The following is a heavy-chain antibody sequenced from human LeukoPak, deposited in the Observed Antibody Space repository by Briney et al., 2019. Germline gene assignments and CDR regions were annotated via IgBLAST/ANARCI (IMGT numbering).Heavy chain of an antibody. CDR1: GFTFSSYD. CDR3: ANRRWLVSSFDY. D-gene: IGHD6-19*01. CDR2: ISGSGDSS. J-gene: IGHJ4*02. Sequence: GGTLRLSCAASGFTFSSYDMSWVRQAPGKGLEWVSAISGSGDSSYYADSVKGRFTISRDNSKNTLYLQMNSLRAEDTAVYYCANRRWLVSSFDYWGQGTLVTVSS. V-gene: IGHV3-23*01.